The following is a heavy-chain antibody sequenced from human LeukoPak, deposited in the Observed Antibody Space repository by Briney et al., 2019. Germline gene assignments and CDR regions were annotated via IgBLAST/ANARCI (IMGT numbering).Heavy chain of an antibody. CDR3: AKGADYEPYYYYYYMDV. CDR1: GFTFSDYY. V-gene: IGHV3-23*01. Sequence: GGSLRLSCAASGFTFSDYYMSWIRQAPGKGLEWASDIGGSGSSTYYADSVKGRFTISRDNSKNTLYLQMNSLRAEDTAVYYCAKGADYEPYYYYYYMDVWGKGTTVTVSS. J-gene: IGHJ6*03. CDR2: IGGSGSST. D-gene: IGHD4-17*01.